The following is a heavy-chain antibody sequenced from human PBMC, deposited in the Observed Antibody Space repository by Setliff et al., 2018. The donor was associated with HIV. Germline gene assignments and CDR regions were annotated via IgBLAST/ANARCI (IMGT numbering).Heavy chain of an antibody. CDR2: IFSSGST. D-gene: IGHD6-13*01. V-gene: IGHV4-4*09. Sequence: KPSETLSLTCTVSGGSMSPYYWSWIRQPPGKGLEWIGYIFSSGSTNYNPSLKSRVTISVDTSKNQFSLRLSSVTAADTAMYYCARHVGISIGGTRGDFDCWGQGTLVTVS. J-gene: IGHJ4*02. CDR1: GGSMSPYY. CDR3: ARHVGISIGGTRGDFDC.